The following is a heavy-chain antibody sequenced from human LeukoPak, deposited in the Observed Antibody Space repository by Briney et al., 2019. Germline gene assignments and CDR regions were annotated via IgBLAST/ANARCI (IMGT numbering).Heavy chain of an antibody. Sequence: SETLSLTCTVSGGSISSYYWSWIRRPPGKGLEWVGQVFTSGTTAYSASLKSRLTISLDKSNNQVSLKLISVTAADTAVYYCARHSPTGWYYFDSWGQGALVIVSS. CDR3: ARHSPTGWYYFDS. V-gene: IGHV4-4*09. CDR1: GGSISSYY. CDR2: VFTSGTT. J-gene: IGHJ4*02. D-gene: IGHD6-19*01.